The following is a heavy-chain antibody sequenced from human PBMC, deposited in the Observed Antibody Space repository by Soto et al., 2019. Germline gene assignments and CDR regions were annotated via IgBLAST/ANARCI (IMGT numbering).Heavy chain of an antibody. CDR2: VIPVFNTS. D-gene: IGHD4-17*01. Sequence: QVQLEQSGPEVKRPGTSVKVSCKASGGAFGRYSVSWVRQAPGQGLEWIGGVIPVFNTSNYSLKFQGRVAIFADLSTNTVFMELRSLRSEDTAFYYCARGDEMTAVTIFEYWGQGTLVTVSS. CDR3: ARGDEMTAVTIFEY. J-gene: IGHJ4*02. V-gene: IGHV1-69*01. CDR1: GGAFGRYS.